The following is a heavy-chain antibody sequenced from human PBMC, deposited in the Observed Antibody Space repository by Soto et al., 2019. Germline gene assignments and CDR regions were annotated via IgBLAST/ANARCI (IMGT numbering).Heavy chain of an antibody. CDR1: GYTFTSYD. J-gene: IGHJ6*03. V-gene: IGHV1-8*01. D-gene: IGHD3-3*01. Sequence: QVQLVQSGAEVKKPGASVKVSCKASGYTFTSYDINWVRQATGQGLEWMGWMNPNSGNTGYAQKFQGRVTMTRNTSISTAYMGLSSLRSEDTAVYYCARADLWSGHTYYYYYMDVWGKGTTVTVSS. CDR2: MNPNSGNT. CDR3: ARADLWSGHTYYYYYMDV.